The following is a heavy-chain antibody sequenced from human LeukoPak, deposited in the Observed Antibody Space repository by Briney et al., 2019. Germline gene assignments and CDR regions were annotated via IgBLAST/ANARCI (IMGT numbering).Heavy chain of an antibody. CDR3: ARDRIAYYDKGGFDP. CDR2: ISTCSSYI. Sequence: GGALRLPCEGSGFTFGTYTMNLVRQAPGEGLEWVSSISTCSSYIYYEHSVRGRFTISRDNAKNSLYLQMNSLRAADTAVYYCARDRIAYYDKGGFDPWGQGTLVTVSS. J-gene: IGHJ5*02. D-gene: IGHD3-22*01. V-gene: IGHV3-21*01. CDR1: GFTFGTYT.